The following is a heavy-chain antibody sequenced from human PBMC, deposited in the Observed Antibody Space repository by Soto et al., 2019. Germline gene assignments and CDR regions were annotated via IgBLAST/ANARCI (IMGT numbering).Heavy chain of an antibody. J-gene: IGHJ6*02. CDR3: ARYYYNSSGYFKSDV. CDR2: IDPSDSYT. CDR1: GYSFTTYW. Sequence: GESLKISCKGSGYSFTTYWISWVRQMPGNGLEWMGRIDPSDSYTNYSPSFQGHVTISTDKSIDTAYLQWSSLKASDTAMYYCARYYYNSSGYFKSDVWGQGTTVTVSS. D-gene: IGHD3-22*01. V-gene: IGHV5-10-1*01.